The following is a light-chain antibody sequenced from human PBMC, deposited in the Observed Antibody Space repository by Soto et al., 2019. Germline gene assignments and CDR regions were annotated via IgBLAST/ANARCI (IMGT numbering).Light chain of an antibody. J-gene: IGLJ2*01. V-gene: IGLV2-14*01. CDR1: NSDVGSYNF. CDR2: EVS. Sequence: QSVLTQPASVSGSPGQSITISCTGTNSDVGSYNFVSWYQQHPGKAPQLIIYEVSNRPSGVSNRFSGSKSGNTASLTVSGVQAEDEADYYCTSYRRGSTLGVFGGGTKLTVL. CDR3: TSYRRGSTLGV.